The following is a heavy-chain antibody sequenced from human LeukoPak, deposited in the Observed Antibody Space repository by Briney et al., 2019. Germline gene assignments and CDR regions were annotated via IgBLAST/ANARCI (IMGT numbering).Heavy chain of an antibody. V-gene: IGHV5-51*01. CDR2: IYPGDSDT. CDR3: ARLDGVDCSGGSCYSLTSDY. J-gene: IGHJ4*02. Sequence: GESLKISCKGSRYSFTSYWIGWVRQLPGKGLEWMGIIYPGDSDTRYSPSFQGQVTISADKSISTAYLQWSSLKASDTAMYYCARLDGVDCSGGSCYSLTSDYWGQGTLVTVSS. D-gene: IGHD2-15*01. CDR1: RYSFTSYW.